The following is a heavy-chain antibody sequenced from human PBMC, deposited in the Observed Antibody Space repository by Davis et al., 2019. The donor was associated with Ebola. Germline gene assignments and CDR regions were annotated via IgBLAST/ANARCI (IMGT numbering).Heavy chain of an antibody. CDR1: GYTFTFFY. Sequence: ASVKVSCKASGYTFTFFYIHWVRQAPGQGLEWMGIINPSGGSTSYAQKFQGRVTMTRDTSTSTVYMELSSLKSGDTAVYYCTRDSPSNYDFWSVNYYYYMDVWGKGTTVTVSS. J-gene: IGHJ6*03. CDR2: INPSGGST. D-gene: IGHD3-3*01. CDR3: TRDSPSNYDFWSVNYYYYMDV. V-gene: IGHV1-46*01.